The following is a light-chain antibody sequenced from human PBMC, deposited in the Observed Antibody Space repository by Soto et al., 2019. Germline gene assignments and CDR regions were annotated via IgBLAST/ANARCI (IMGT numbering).Light chain of an antibody. J-gene: IGKJ1*01. CDR2: GAT. CDR3: HQYDMSPWT. Sequence: EIVLTQCPGTLSMSAGERATLSVRSSQRVNYIYLAWYQQKTGQAPRLLIYGATDRATGIPDRFSGSEYGTDFNLTISRLETEDFAVYYCHQYDMSPWTFGQGTKVDIK. V-gene: IGKV3-20*01. CDR1: QRVNYIY.